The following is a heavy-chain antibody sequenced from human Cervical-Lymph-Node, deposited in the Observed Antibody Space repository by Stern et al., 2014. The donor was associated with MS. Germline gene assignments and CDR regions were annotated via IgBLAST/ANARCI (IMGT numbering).Heavy chain of an antibody. V-gene: IGHV1-18*01. CDR3: ARSSISGTSALHYFDS. J-gene: IGHJ4*02. CDR1: GYYFKYYG. D-gene: IGHD1-7*01. Sequence: QLVQSGAEVKKPGASVKVSCQTFGYYFKYYGISWLRQAPGQGIEWMGWLSGFNGETESAQKFQGRITMTTDTSTGNAYMELRTLRSDDTAIYYCARSSISGTSALHYFDSWGQGTLVTVSS. CDR2: LSGFNGET.